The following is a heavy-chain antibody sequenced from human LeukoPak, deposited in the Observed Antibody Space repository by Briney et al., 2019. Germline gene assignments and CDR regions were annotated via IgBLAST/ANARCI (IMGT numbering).Heavy chain of an antibody. Sequence: SETLSLTCTVSGGSISSGSYYWSWIRQPAGKGLEWIGRIYTSGSTNYNPSLKSRVTISVDTSKNQFSLKLSSVTAADTAVYYCARAGGFDYGSGLLFDYWGQGTLVTVSS. CDR3: ARAGGFDYGSGLLFDY. J-gene: IGHJ4*02. CDR1: GGSISSGSYY. CDR2: IYTSGST. V-gene: IGHV4-61*02. D-gene: IGHD3-10*01.